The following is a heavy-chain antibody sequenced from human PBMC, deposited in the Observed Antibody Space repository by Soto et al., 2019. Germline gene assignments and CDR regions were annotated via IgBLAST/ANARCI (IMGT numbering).Heavy chain of an antibody. V-gene: IGHV4-39*01. Sequence: SETLSLTCTVSGGSISSSSYYWGWIRQPPGKGLEWIGSIYYSGSTYYSPSLKSRVTISVDTSKNQFSLRLASVTAADTAVYYCARLNKPGWFDPWGQGTQVTVSS. CDR1: GGSISSSSYY. J-gene: IGHJ5*02. CDR2: IYYSGST. CDR3: ARLNKPGWFDP.